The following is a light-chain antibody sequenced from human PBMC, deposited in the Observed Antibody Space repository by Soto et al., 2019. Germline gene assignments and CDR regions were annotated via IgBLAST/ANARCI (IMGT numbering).Light chain of an antibody. CDR2: NSD. Sequence: QLVLTQPPSASGTPGQRVTISCSGSSSNIGKNYVFWYQQLPGTAPKLLIYNSDQRPSGVPDRFSASKSGPSASLAISGLRSEDEAHYSCATWDDGLSGVVFGGGTKLTVL. J-gene: IGLJ2*01. CDR1: SSNIGKNY. V-gene: IGLV1-47*02. CDR3: ATWDDGLSGVV.